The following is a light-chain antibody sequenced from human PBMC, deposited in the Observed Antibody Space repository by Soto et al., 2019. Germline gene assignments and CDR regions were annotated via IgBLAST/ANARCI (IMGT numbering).Light chain of an antibody. CDR2: LNSDGSH. J-gene: IGLJ2*01. V-gene: IGLV4-69*01. Sequence: QPVLTQSPSASASLGASVKLTCTLSSGHSVYAIAWHQQQPEKGPRFLMKLNSDGSHHKGDGIPDRFSGSSSGAERYLTISSLQSEDEADYYCQTWGTGIVVFGGGTKVTVL. CDR3: QTWGTGIVV. CDR1: SGHSVYA.